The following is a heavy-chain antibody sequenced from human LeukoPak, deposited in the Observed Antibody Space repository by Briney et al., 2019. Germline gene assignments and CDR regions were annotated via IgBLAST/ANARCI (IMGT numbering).Heavy chain of an antibody. V-gene: IGHV3-30*04. Sequence: GTSLRLSCAASGFTFNNYAMHWVRQAPGKGLEWVAVISYEGKTKFYPDSVKGRFTISRDNSKNTLYLQMNSLRHEDTAVYYCVRGRQWLDRAQCDYWGQGTVVTVSS. CDR2: ISYEGKTK. CDR1: GFTFNNYA. J-gene: IGHJ4*02. D-gene: IGHD6-19*01. CDR3: VRGRQWLDRAQCDY.